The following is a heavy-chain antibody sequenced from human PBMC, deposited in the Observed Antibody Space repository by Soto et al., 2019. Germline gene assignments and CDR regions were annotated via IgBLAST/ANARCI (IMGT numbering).Heavy chain of an antibody. CDR2: IYYSGST. CDR1: GVSVSSYN. CDR3: ARELRGLDV. J-gene: IGHJ6*02. Sequence: QVQLQESGPGLVKPSETLSLTGTVSGVSVSSYNWNWIRQAPGKGLEWIGYIYYSGSTNYNPSLKSRVTISEDMSKNQFSLKMSSVTAADTAVYYCARELRGLDVWGHGTTVTVSS. D-gene: IGHD3-16*01. V-gene: IGHV4-59*02.